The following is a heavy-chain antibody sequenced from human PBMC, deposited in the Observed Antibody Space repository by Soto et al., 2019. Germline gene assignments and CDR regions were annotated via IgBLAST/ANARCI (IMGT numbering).Heavy chain of an antibody. J-gene: IGHJ4*02. CDR1: GFTFSKYW. CDR2: IKQDGSEL. V-gene: IGHV3-7*01. Sequence: PGGSLRLSCAASGFTFSKYWMTWVRQAPGKGLEWVANIKQDGSELYYVDSVKGRFTISRDYAENSLYLQMNSLRAEDTAVYYCARDPVCCCGSCYDYWGQGTLVTVSS. CDR3: ARDPVCCCGSCYDY. D-gene: IGHD2-15*01.